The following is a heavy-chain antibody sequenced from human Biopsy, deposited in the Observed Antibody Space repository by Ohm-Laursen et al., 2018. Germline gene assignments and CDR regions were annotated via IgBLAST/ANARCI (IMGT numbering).Heavy chain of an antibody. D-gene: IGHD2-15*01. CDR1: GFPVSDYY. CDR3: ARAVGIAAAPIDY. Sequence: SLRLSCTASGFPVSDYYMSWIRQAPGRGLEWVSDINSSGSTKYHAESVKGRFTISRDNAMNSVYLQMNSLRGEDTAFYYCARAVGIAAAPIDYWGQGTLVTVSS. J-gene: IGHJ4*02. CDR2: INSSGSTK. V-gene: IGHV3-11*01.